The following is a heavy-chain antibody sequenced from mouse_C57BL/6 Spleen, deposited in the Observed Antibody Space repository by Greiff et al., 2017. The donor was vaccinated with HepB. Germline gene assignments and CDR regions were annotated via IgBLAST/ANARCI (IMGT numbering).Heavy chain of an antibody. V-gene: IGHV7-3*01. J-gene: IGHJ2*01. CDR3: ARMDSSSAWY. Sequence: EVQLVESGGGLVQPGGSLSLSCAASGFTFTDYYISWVRQTQGKALEWMGVSRNKANGYTTEYSASVKGRFTISRDNSQSNLYIQMNALGAEDSATYCGARMDSSSAWYWGQGATLSVSS. CDR1: GFTFTDYY. CDR2: SRNKANGYTT. D-gene: IGHD3-2*02.